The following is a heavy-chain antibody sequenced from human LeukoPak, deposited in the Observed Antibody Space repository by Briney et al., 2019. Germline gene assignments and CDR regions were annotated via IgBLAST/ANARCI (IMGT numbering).Heavy chain of an antibody. Sequence: GGSLRLSCAASGFPFRTYNMNWVRQAPGKGLEWVSSISSSSSYIHYADSVKGRFTFSRDNAKNSLYLQMNSLRAEDTAVYYCARRPGDYVGAFDIWGQGTMVTVSS. CDR1: GFPFRTYN. V-gene: IGHV3-21*01. CDR2: ISSSSSYI. CDR3: ARRPGDYVGAFDI. D-gene: IGHD4-17*01. J-gene: IGHJ3*02.